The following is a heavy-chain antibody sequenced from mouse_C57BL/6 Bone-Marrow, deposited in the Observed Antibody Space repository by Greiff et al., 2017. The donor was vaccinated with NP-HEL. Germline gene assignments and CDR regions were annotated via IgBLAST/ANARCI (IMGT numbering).Heavy chain of an antibody. CDR1: GYTFTDYY. CDR2: IFPGSGST. J-gene: IGHJ4*01. CDR3: ARRELGITTVVATDYYAMDY. D-gene: IGHD1-1*01. Sequence: QVQLKESGPELVKPGASVKISCKASGYTFTDYYINWVKQRPGQGLEWIGWIFPGSGSTYYNEKFKGKATLTVDKSSSTAYMLLSSLTSEDSAVYFCARRELGITTVVATDYYAMDYWGQGTSVTVSS. V-gene: IGHV1-75*01.